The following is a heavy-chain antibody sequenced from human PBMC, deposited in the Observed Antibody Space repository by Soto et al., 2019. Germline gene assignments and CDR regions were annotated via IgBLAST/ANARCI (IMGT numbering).Heavy chain of an antibody. D-gene: IGHD6-13*01. CDR1: GGSFSGYY. J-gene: IGHJ4*02. Sequence: SETLSLTCAVYGGSFSGYYWSWIRQPPGKGLEWIGEINHSGSTNYNPSLKSRVTISVDTSKNQFSLKLSSVTAADTAVYYCASRITGYSSSWYSGSDDYWGQGTLVTVSS. V-gene: IGHV4-34*01. CDR2: INHSGST. CDR3: ASRITGYSSSWYSGSDDY.